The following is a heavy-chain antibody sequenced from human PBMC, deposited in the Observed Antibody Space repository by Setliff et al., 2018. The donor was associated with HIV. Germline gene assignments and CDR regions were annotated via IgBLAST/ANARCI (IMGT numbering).Heavy chain of an antibody. CDR3: TRGLGVRRLPLGF. CDR2: TYYSGST. J-gene: IGHJ4*02. CDR1: GGSISSHY. V-gene: IGHV4-59*11. D-gene: IGHD2-15*01. Sequence: PSETLSLTCTVSGGSISSHYWSWIRQPPVKGLEWIGYTYYSGSTNYNPSLKSRVIISVDTSKNQFSLKLSSVTAADTAVYYCTRGLGVRRLPLGFWGQGILVTVSS.